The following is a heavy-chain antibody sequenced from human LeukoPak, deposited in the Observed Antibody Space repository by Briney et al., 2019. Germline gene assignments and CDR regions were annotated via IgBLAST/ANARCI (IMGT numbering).Heavy chain of an antibody. CDR3: ARGPPQEDYVWGSYRSDY. J-gene: IGHJ4*02. CDR2: ISAYNGNT. CDR1: GYTFSSYG. Sequence: ASLKVSCKASGYTFSSYGISWVRQAPGQGLERMGWISAYNGNTNYAQKLQGRVTMTTDTSTSTAYMELSSLRSDDTAVYYCARGPPQEDYVWGSYRSDYWGQGTLVTVSS. D-gene: IGHD3-16*02. V-gene: IGHV1-18*01.